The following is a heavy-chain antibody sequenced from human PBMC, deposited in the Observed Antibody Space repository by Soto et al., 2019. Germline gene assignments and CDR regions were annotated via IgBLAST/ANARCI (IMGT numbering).Heavy chain of an antibody. J-gene: IGHJ1*01. Sequence: PGGSLRLSCAASGFTFPRFTMTWVRQAPGKGLEWVSSISSSSSYIYYADSVKGRFTISRDNAKNSLYLQMNSLRAEDTAVYYCVPMGAYCSSTSCPQHWGQGTLVTVSS. V-gene: IGHV3-21*01. CDR1: GFTFPRFT. CDR2: ISSSSSYI. D-gene: IGHD2-2*01. CDR3: VPMGAYCSSTSCPQH.